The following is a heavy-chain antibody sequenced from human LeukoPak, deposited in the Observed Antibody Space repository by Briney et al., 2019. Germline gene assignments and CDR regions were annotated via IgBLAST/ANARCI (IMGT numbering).Heavy chain of an antibody. CDR2: VYSHGKGR. J-gene: IGHJ4*02. V-gene: IGHV3-30*01. Sequence: GGSLRLSCAVSEFTLSHSVMHWVRQAPGTGLEWVGVVYSHGKGRYYAHSVTGRFTISRDNSKNTLYLQIDSLRAEDTAIYYCTRNAYNFNDFDYWGQGTLVTVSS. CDR1: EFTLSHSV. CDR3: TRNAYNFNDFDY. D-gene: IGHD5-24*01.